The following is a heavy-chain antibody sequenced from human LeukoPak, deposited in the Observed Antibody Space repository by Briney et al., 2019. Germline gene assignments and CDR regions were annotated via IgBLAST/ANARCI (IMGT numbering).Heavy chain of an antibody. D-gene: IGHD3-10*01. Sequence: GGSLRLSCAASGFTFSGYWMTWVRQAPGKGLEWVANIKQDGSEKYYVDSVKGRFTISRDNARNSLYLQMSSLRAEDTAVYYCARGRGIDYWGQGTLVTVSS. CDR1: GFTFSGYW. CDR2: IKQDGSEK. CDR3: ARGRGIDY. V-gene: IGHV3-7*03. J-gene: IGHJ4*02.